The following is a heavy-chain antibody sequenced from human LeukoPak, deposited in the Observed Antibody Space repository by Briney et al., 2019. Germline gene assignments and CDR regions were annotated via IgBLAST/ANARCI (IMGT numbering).Heavy chain of an antibody. D-gene: IGHD1-26*01. J-gene: IGHJ4*02. V-gene: IGHV1-2*02. CDR3: ARVGAAYQDSNY. CDR1: GYTFTAFF. Sequence: TSVKVSCKTSGYTFTAFFIHWVRQAPGQGLEWMGWLNPNSGGTNYAQKFQGRVTMTRDTSISTAYMELSRLRSDDTAVYFCARVGAAYQDSNYWGQGTLVTVSS. CDR2: LNPNSGGT.